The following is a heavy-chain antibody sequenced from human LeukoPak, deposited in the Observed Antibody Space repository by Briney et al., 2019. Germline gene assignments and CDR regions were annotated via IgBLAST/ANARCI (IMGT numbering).Heavy chain of an antibody. D-gene: IGHD6-6*01. V-gene: IGHV3-20*04. Sequence: PGGSLRLSCAASGFTLDDYGMIWVRHATGKALECFSGNYWKGDRTNYEDSVKGRFTIYRDNAKKSLYLQMNSLRAEDTAFYYFARDYIGARYYFDYWGQGSLVTDCS. CDR2: NYWKGDRT. CDR3: ARDYIGARYYFDY. CDR1: GFTLDDYG. J-gene: IGHJ4*02.